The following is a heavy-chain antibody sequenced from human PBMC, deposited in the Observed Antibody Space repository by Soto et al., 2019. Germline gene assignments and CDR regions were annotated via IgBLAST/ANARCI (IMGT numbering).Heavy chain of an antibody. CDR1: GGSISSGGYY. CDR3: ARDRTGYYDFWSGSSWFDP. Sequence: LSLTCTVSGGSISSGGYYWSWIRQHPGKGLEWIGYIYYSGSTYYNPSLKSRVTISVDTSKNQFSLKLSSVTAADTAVYYCARDRTGYYDFWSGSSWFDPWGQGTLVTVS. CDR2: IYYSGST. D-gene: IGHD3-3*01. V-gene: IGHV4-31*03. J-gene: IGHJ5*02.